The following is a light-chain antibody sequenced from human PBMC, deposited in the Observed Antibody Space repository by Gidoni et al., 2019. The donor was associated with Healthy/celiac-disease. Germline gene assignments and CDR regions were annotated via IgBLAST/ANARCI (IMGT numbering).Light chain of an antibody. J-gene: IGKJ2*02. CDR1: QSSSSY. V-gene: IGKV1-39*01. Sequence: DIQMTQSPSSLSASVGDRVTITCRASQSSSSYLNWYQQKPGKAPKLLIYAASSFQSGVPSRFSGSRSGTDFTLTISSLQPEDFAAYYCQQSYSTPRTFGQGTKLEIK. CDR3: QQSYSTPRT. CDR2: AAS.